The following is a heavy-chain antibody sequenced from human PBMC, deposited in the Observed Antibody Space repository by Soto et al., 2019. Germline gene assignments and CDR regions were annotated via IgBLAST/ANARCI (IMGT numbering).Heavy chain of an antibody. V-gene: IGHV4-61*08. CDR1: CDSVISGGYY. CDR2: IYYSGST. CDR3: ARVNRELLGGYYFDY. D-gene: IGHD1-26*01. J-gene: IGHJ4*02. Sequence: SETLSLTCTFSCDSVISGGYYWSWIRQPPGKGLEWIGYIYYSGSTNYNPSLKSRVTISVDTSKNQFSLKLSSVTAADTAVYYCARVNRELLGGYYFDYWGQGTLVTVSS.